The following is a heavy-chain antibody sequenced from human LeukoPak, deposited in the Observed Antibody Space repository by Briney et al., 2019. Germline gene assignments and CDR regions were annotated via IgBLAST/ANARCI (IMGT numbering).Heavy chain of an antibody. D-gene: IGHD3-3*01. J-gene: IGHJ4*02. CDR3: AKDGEDDFWSGYYVGYFDY. CDR2: ISYDGSNK. V-gene: IGHV3-30-3*01. CDR1: GFTFSSYA. Sequence: GGSLRLSCAASGFTFSSYAMHWVRQAPGKGLEWVAVISYDGSNKYYADSVKGRFTISRDNSKNTLYLQMNSLRAEDTAVYYCAKDGEDDFWSGYYVGYFDYWAREPWSPSPQ.